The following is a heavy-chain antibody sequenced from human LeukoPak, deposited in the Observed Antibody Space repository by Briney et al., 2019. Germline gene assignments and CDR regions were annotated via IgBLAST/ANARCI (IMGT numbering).Heavy chain of an antibody. Sequence: GGSLRLSCAASGITVSSYWMHWVRQAPGKDLVWVSRINSDGSVTNYADSVEGRFTISRDNAKNTLYLQMNDLRAEDTAVYYCVTDRYSDSAFGDWGQGTLVTVSS. J-gene: IGHJ4*02. CDR1: GITVSSYW. CDR2: INSDGSVT. D-gene: IGHD1-26*01. V-gene: IGHV3-74*01. CDR3: VTDRYSDSAFGD.